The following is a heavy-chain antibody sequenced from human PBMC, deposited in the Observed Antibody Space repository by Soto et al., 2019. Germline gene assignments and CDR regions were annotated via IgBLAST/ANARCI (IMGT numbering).Heavy chain of an antibody. CDR2: IYYSGST. D-gene: IGHD1-1*01. CDR1: GGSISSGGYY. V-gene: IGHV4-61*08. CDR3: ARTNWNDVGDWFDP. Sequence: PSETLSLTCTVSGGSISSGGYYWSWIRQHPGKGLEWIGYIYYSGSTNYNPSLKSRVTISVDTSKNQFSLKLSSVTAADTAVYYCARTNWNDVGDWFDPWGQGTLVTVSS. J-gene: IGHJ5*02.